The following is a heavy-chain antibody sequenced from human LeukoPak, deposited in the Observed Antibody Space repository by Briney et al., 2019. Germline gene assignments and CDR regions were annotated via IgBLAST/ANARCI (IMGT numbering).Heavy chain of an antibody. D-gene: IGHD3-10*01. CDR3: AREFGGAAVAPPLDH. Sequence: GGSLRLSCTASGFTFGDYTVTWFRQAPGKGLEWVGFIRSKTYGGTTEDAASVKGRFTISRDDSRSIAYLQMNSLTADDTAVYYCAREFGGAAVAPPLDHWGQGTLVTVSS. CDR2: IRSKTYGGTT. CDR1: GFTFGDYT. J-gene: IGHJ4*02. V-gene: IGHV3-49*03.